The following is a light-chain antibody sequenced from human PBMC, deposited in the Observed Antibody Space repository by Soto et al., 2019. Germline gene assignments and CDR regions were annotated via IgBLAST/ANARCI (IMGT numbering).Light chain of an antibody. J-gene: IGKJ1*01. CDR2: AAS. CDR1: QGISSY. Sequence: DIQMTQSPSTQSGSVGDRVTITCRASQGISSYLAWYQQKAGKAPKLLIYAASTLRSGVPSRFSGSGSTTDFTLTISSLQPDDFATYYCQQLNTYPPTFGQGTKVDIK. CDR3: QQLNTYPPT. V-gene: IGKV1-9*01.